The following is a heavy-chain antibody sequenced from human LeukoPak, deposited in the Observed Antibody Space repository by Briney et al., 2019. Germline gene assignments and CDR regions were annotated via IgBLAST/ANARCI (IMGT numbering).Heavy chain of an antibody. V-gene: IGHV5-51*01. J-gene: IGHJ4*02. D-gene: IGHD1-26*01. CDR2: IYPGDSDT. Sequence: GESLKISCKGSGYDFTRYWIAWVRQMPGKGLEWMGIIYPGDSDTRYSPSLQGQVTISADKSISTAYLQWSSLKASDTAMYYCARLIVGATRDYWGQGTLVTVSS. CDR1: GYDFTRYW. CDR3: ARLIVGATRDY.